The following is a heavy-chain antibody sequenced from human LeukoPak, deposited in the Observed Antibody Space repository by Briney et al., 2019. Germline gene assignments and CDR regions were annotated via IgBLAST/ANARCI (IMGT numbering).Heavy chain of an antibody. J-gene: IGHJ4*02. V-gene: IGHV1-18*01. CDR2: ISTYNGNT. Sequence: ASVKVSCKASGYTFTSYGVSWVRQAPGQGLEWMGWISTYNGNTNYAQKFQGRVNMTTDTSTSTAYMELRSLRSDDTAVYYCARDVWGVGAPRLDYWGQGTLVTVSS. CDR1: GYTFTSYG. D-gene: IGHD3-16*01. CDR3: ARDVWGVGAPRLDY.